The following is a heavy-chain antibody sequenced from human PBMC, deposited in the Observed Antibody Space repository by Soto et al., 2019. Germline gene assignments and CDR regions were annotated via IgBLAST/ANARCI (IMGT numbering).Heavy chain of an antibody. J-gene: IGHJ6*02. V-gene: IGHV1-2*02. D-gene: IGHD6-19*01. CDR3: ARDPSSGWQNYYYYGMDV. CDR2: INPNSGGT. Sequence: ASVKVSCTASGYTFTGYYMHWVRQAPGQGLEWMGWINPNSGGTNYAQKFQGRVTMTRDTSISTAYMELSRLRSDDTAVYYCARDPSSGWQNYYYYGMDVWGQGTTVTVSS. CDR1: GYTFTGYY.